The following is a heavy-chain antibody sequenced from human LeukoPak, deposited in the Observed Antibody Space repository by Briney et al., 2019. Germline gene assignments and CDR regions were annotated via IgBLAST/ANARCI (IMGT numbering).Heavy chain of an antibody. V-gene: IGHV4-59*08. CDR2: IYYSGST. Sequence: PSETLSLTCTVSGGSISSYYWSWIRQPPGKGLEWIGYIYYSGSTSYNPSLKSRVTISVDTSKNQFSLKLSSVNAADTAVYYCASRGYTYGPIDYWGQGTLVTVSS. CDR1: GGSISSYY. D-gene: IGHD5-18*01. J-gene: IGHJ4*02. CDR3: ASRGYTYGPIDY.